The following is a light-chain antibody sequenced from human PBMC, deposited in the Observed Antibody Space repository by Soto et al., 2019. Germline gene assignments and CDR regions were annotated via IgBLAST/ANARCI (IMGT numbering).Light chain of an antibody. Sequence: EIVMTQSPATLSVSPVDGATLSCRASQSVDSNLAWYQQKPGQAPTLLIYGASARATGIPARFSGSGSGTEFTLTISSLQSEDFAVYYCQHYNNWPFTFGQGTKVDIK. CDR1: QSVDSN. CDR2: GAS. CDR3: QHYNNWPFT. J-gene: IGKJ2*01. V-gene: IGKV3-15*01.